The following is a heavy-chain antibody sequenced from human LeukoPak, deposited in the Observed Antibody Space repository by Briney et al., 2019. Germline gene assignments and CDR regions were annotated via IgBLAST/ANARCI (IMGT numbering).Heavy chain of an antibody. J-gene: IGHJ4*02. D-gene: IGHD3-22*01. CDR3: ARAYYYDSSGYLEPNFDY. CDR2: IKSKTDGGTT. Sequence: GGSLRLSCAASGFTFSSYWMHWVRQAPGKGLEWVGRIKSKTDGGTTDYAAPVKGRFTISRDDSKNTLYLQMNSLRAEDTAVYYCARAYYYDSSGYLEPNFDYWGQGTLVTVSS. V-gene: IGHV3-15*01. CDR1: GFTFSSYW.